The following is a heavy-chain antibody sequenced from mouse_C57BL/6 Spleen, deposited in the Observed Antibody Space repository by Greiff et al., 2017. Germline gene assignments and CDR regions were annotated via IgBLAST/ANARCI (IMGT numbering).Heavy chain of an antibody. J-gene: IGHJ4*01. Sequence: QVQLQQSGAELVRPGSSVKLSCKASGYTFTSYWMHWVKQRPIQGLEWIGNIDPSDSETHYNQKFKDKATLTVDKSSSTAYMQLSSLTSEDAAVYYCAYSNGYAMDDWGQGTSVTVSS. CDR2: IDPSDSET. V-gene: IGHV1-52*01. CDR1: GYTFTSYW. D-gene: IGHD2-5*01. CDR3: AYSNGYAMDD.